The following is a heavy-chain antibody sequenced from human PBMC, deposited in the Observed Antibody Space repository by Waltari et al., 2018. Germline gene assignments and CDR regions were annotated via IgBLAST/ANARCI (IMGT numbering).Heavy chain of an antibody. CDR2: ISGSGGST. CDR3: AKGGSSWYDRDDAFDI. Sequence: EVQLVESGGGLVQPGGSLRLSCAASGFTFSSYAMSWVRQAPGKGLEWVSAISGSGGSTDYADSVKGRLTISRDNSKNTLYLQMNSLRAEDTAVYYCAKGGSSWYDRDDAFDIWGQGTMVTVSS. D-gene: IGHD6-13*01. J-gene: IGHJ3*02. CDR1: GFTFSSYA. V-gene: IGHV3-23*04.